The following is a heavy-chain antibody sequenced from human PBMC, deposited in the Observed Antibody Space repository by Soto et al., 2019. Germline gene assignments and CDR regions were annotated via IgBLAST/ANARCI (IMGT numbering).Heavy chain of an antibody. D-gene: IGHD3-10*01. V-gene: IGHV3-30*18. CDR1: GFTFSNYG. Sequence: QVQLVESGGGVVQPGRSLRLACAASGFTFSNYGMHWVGQAPGKGLEWVAVISYDGSNTYYTDSVKGRFTISRDNSENTVNLQMNSLRVEDTAVYYCAKDIALVRGVIIDLDVWGQGTTVTVSS. CDR2: ISYDGSNT. CDR3: AKDIALVRGVIIDLDV. J-gene: IGHJ6*02.